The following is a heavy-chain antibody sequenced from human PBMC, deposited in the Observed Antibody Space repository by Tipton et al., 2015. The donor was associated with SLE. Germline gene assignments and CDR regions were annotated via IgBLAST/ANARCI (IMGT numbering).Heavy chain of an antibody. CDR3: AGNMPN. J-gene: IGHJ4*02. V-gene: IGHV3-30*02. Sequence: SLRLSCAASGFTFSSYGMHWVRQAPGKGLEWVAFIRYDGSYKYYADSVKGRFTISRDNSKNTLYLQMNSLRAEDTAVYYCAGNMPNWGQGTLVTVSS. CDR1: GFTFSSYG. CDR2: IRYDGSYK. D-gene: IGHD2-2*01.